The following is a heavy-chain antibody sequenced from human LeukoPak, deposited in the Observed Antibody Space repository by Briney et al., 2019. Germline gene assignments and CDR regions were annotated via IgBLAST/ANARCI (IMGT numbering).Heavy chain of an antibody. V-gene: IGHV1-2*04. CDR2: INPNSGGT. CDR3: ARDLEDSSGWYDY. Sequence: ASAKVSCKASGYTFTGYYMHWVRQAPGQGLEWMGWINPNSGGTNYAQKFQGWVTMTRDTSISTAYMELSRLRSDDTAVYYCARDLEDSSGWYDYWGQGTLVTVSS. J-gene: IGHJ4*02. CDR1: GYTFTGYY. D-gene: IGHD6-19*01.